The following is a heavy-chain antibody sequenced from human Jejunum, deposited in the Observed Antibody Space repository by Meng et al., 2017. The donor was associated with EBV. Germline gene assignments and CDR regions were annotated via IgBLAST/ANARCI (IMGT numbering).Heavy chain of an antibody. D-gene: IGHD1-26*01. Sequence: QLRRQELCPGLVKPSETLSLPCTVSGGSNSRSSYYWGWIRQPPGKGLEWIGTYYNSGSTYYNPSLKSRVTISVDTSKNQFSLKLISVTAADTAAYYCVRQGPSGRTFDYWGQGTLVTVSS. CDR2: YYNSGST. CDR1: GGSNSRSSYY. CDR3: VRQGPSGRTFDY. J-gene: IGHJ4*02. V-gene: IGHV4-39*01.